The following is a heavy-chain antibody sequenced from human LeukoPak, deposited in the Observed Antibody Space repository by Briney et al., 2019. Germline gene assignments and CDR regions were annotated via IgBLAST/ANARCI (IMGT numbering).Heavy chain of an antibody. D-gene: IGHD5-18*01. V-gene: IGHV1-8*01. CDR1: GYTFTSYD. CDR3: ARDSLNNYYYYYYMDA. J-gene: IGHJ6*03. CDR2: MNPNSGNT. Sequence: SVKVSCKASGYTFTSYDINWVRQATGQGLEWMGWMNPNSGNTGYAQKLQGRVTMTRNTSISTAYMELSSLRSEDTAVYYCARDSLNNYYYYYYMDAWGKGTTVTVSS.